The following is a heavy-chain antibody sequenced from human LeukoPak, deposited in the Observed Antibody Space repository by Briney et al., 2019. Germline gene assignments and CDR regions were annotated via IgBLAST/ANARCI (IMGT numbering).Heavy chain of an antibody. D-gene: IGHD2-8*01. Sequence: SETLSLTCTVSGGSISSHCWSWIRQPPGKGLEWIGYIYYSGSTNYNPSLKSRVTISVDTSKNQFSLKLISVTAADTAVYYCARVTGYCSNGVCYNPSHYYGMDVWGQGTTVTVSS. J-gene: IGHJ6*02. CDR1: GGSISSHC. CDR2: IYYSGST. CDR3: ARVTGYCSNGVCYNPSHYYGMDV. V-gene: IGHV4-59*11.